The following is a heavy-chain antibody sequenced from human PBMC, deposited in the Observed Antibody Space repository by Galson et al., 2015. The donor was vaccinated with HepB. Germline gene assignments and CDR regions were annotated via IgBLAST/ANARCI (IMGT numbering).Heavy chain of an antibody. J-gene: IGHJ4*02. D-gene: IGHD3-22*01. CDR2: ISSSSNYI. Sequence: SLRLSCAASGFSFSSYSMNWVRQAPGKGLEWASFISSSSNYIYYADSVKGRFTISRDNAKNSLYLQMNSLRAEDTALYYCARRTSSSGYSTPFDYWGQGTLVTVSS. CDR1: GFSFSSYS. CDR3: ARRTSSSGYSTPFDY. V-gene: IGHV3-21*01.